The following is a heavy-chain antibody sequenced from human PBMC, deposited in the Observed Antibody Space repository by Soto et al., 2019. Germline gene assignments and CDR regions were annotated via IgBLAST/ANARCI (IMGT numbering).Heavy chain of an antibody. D-gene: IGHD4-17*01. Sequence: QVQLVESGGGVVQPGRSLRLSCAASGFTFSSYGMHWVRQAPGKGLEWVAVIAYHGNDKYYVDSVQGRFTISSDNFKSTLYLPMSSLRSEDTAIYFCAKDLLHNTVSTCGSWGQGTLVTVSS. CDR1: GFTFSSYG. J-gene: IGHJ5*02. CDR2: IAYHGNDK. CDR3: AKDLLHNTVSTCGS. V-gene: IGHV3-30*18.